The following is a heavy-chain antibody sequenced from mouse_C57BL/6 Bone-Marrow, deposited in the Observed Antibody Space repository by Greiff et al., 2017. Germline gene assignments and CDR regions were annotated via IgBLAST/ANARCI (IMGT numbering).Heavy chain of an antibody. V-gene: IGHV1-63*01. Sequence: QVQLQQSGAELVRPGTSVKMSCKASGYTFTNYWIGWAKQRPGHGLEWIGDIYPGGGYTNYNEKFKGKATLTADKSSSTAYMQLSSLTSEDSAIYYCARGHYGTPFAYWGQGTLVTVSA. D-gene: IGHD2-1*01. CDR2: IYPGGGYT. J-gene: IGHJ3*01. CDR1: GYTFTNYW. CDR3: ARGHYGTPFAY.